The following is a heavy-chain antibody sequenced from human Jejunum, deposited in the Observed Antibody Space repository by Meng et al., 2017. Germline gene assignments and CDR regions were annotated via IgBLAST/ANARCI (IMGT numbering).Heavy chain of an antibody. CDR3: TKEQADGNLGGY. CDR1: GDSISSSDRY. D-gene: IGHD6-13*01. V-gene: IGHV4-39*07. J-gene: IGHJ4*02. CDR2: NHYCKGA. Sequence: QEAGPGLVKPSEALSLPCIVSGDSISSSDRYWGWIRQSPVKGLEWIGSNHYCKGAYYYPSLKGRVTISIDSSKNQFSLKLTSVTAADTAIYYCTKEQADGNLGGYWGQGMLVTVSS.